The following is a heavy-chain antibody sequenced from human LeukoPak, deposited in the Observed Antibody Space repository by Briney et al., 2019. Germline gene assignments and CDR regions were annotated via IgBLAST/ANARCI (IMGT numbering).Heavy chain of an antibody. J-gene: IGHJ4*02. Sequence: GSSVKVSCKASGGTFSSYAISWVRQAPGQGLEWMGRIIPIFGIANYAQKFQGRVTITADKSTSTAYMELSSLRSEDTAVYYCARAEWLSNSPFDYWGQGTLVTVSS. CDR2: IIPIFGIA. CDR1: GGTFSSYA. V-gene: IGHV1-69*04. D-gene: IGHD3-3*01. CDR3: ARAEWLSNSPFDY.